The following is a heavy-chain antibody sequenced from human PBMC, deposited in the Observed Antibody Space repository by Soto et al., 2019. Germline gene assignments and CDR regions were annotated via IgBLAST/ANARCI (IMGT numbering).Heavy chain of an antibody. CDR3: ARDRLRYFDWLPQYYFDY. Sequence: PSETLSLTCTVSGGSISSSSYYWGWIRQPPGKGLEWIGSIYYSGSTYYNPSLKSRVTISVDTSKNQFSLKLSSVTAADTAVYYCARDRLRYFDWLPQYYFDYWGQGTLVTVSS. D-gene: IGHD3-9*01. CDR2: IYYSGST. J-gene: IGHJ4*02. CDR1: GGSISSSSYY. V-gene: IGHV4-39*02.